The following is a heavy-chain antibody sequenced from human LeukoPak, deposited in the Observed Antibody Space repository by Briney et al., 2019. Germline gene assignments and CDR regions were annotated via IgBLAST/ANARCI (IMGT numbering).Heavy chain of an antibody. D-gene: IGHD6-13*01. V-gene: IGHV3-74*01. CDR3: ARGVAAAGGY. CDR2: INSDGSTT. Sequence: GGSLRLSCAASGFTFSSHWMHWVRQAPGKGLVWVSCINSDGSTTSCADSVKGRFTISRDNTKNTLYLQMNSLRAEDTAVYYCARGVAAAGGYWGQGTLVTVSS. J-gene: IGHJ4*02. CDR1: GFTFSSHW.